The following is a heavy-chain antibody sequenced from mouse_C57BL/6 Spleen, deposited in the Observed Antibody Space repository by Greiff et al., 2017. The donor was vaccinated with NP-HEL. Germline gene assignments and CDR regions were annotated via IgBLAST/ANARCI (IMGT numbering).Heavy chain of an antibody. CDR3: ARSLLRSAWFAY. CDR1: GYTFTSYW. V-gene: IGHV1-55*01. Sequence: QVQLQQPGAELVKPGASVKMSCKASGYTFTSYWITWVKQRPGQGLEWIGDIYPGSGSTNYNEKLKSKATLTVDTSSSTAYMQLSSLTSEDSAVYYCARSLLRSAWFAYWGQGTLVTVSA. D-gene: IGHD1-2*01. CDR2: IYPGSGST. J-gene: IGHJ3*01.